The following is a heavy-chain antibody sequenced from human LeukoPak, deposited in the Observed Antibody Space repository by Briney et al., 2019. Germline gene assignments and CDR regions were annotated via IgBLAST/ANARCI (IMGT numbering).Heavy chain of an antibody. D-gene: IGHD2-2*01. CDR2: ISSNGGST. J-gene: IGHJ4*02. Sequence: GGSLRLSCAASGFTFSSYAMHWVRQAPGKGLEYVSAISSNGGSTYYANSVKGRFTISRDNSKNTLYLQMNSLRAEDTAVYYCAGGPYCSSTSCYTRLDYWGQGTLVTVSS. V-gene: IGHV3-64*01. CDR3: AGGPYCSSTSCYTRLDY. CDR1: GFTFSSYA.